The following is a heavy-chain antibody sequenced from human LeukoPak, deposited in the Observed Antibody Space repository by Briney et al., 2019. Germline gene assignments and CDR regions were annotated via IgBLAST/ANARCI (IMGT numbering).Heavy chain of an antibody. V-gene: IGHV3-23*01. CDR3: AKGPRPDITVAHTVEK. J-gene: IGHJ4*02. Sequence: GGSLRLSCAAAGFTFSNYAMSCVRQVPGRGLEWVSTISSRGDSTYDADSVRGRFTTFRDNSKKSLYLQMNSVRAEDTAVYYCAKGPRPDITVAHTVEKWGQGTLVTVSS. CDR1: GFTFSNYA. D-gene: IGHD6-19*01. CDR2: ISSRGDST.